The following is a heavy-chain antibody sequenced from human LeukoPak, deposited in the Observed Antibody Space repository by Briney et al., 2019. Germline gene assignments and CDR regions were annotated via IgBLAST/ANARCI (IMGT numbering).Heavy chain of an antibody. J-gene: IGHJ5*02. Sequence: GGSLRLSCAASGFTFSSDSMNWVRQAPGKGLEWVSSISSSSSYIYYADSVKGRFTISRDNAKNSLYLQMNSLRAEDTAVYYCARTNHHCSSTSCPNWFDPWGQGTLVTVSS. CDR1: GFTFSSDS. D-gene: IGHD2-2*01. V-gene: IGHV3-21*01. CDR3: ARTNHHCSSTSCPNWFDP. CDR2: ISSSSSYI.